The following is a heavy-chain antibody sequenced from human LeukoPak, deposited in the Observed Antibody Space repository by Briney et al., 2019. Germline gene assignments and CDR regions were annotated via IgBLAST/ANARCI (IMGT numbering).Heavy chain of an antibody. CDR3: ARAMSAVAGIDY. CDR1: GFTSSSYS. J-gene: IGHJ4*02. V-gene: IGHV3-21*01. CDR2: ISSSSSYI. Sequence: PGGSLRLSCAASGFTSSSYSMNWVRQAPGKGLEWVSSISSSSSYIYYADSVKGRFTISRDNAKNSLYLQMNSLRAEDTAVYYCARAMSAVAGIDYWGQGTLVTVSS. D-gene: IGHD6-19*01.